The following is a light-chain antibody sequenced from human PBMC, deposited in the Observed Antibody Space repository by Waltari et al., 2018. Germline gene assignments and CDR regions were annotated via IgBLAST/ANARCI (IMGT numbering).Light chain of an antibody. CDR2: EVS. V-gene: IGLV2-14*01. J-gene: IGLJ3*02. Sequence: QSALTQPASVSGSPGQSITISCTGTSGDIGNYKFVSWYQQEPGRAPKLIVYEVSQRPSGVSNRFSGSKSGNTASLTISGLQAEDEADYYCSSYTTASSWVFGGGTKLTVL. CDR3: SSYTTASSWV. CDR1: SGDIGNYKF.